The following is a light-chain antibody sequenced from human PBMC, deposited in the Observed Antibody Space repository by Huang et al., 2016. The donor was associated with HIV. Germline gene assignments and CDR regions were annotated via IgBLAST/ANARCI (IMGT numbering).Light chain of an antibody. J-gene: IGKJ3*01. CDR3: QQYETFPLT. Sequence: DIQMTQSPSFLSASVGDRVTITCQASQDINNYLNWYQQKPGKSPKLLIYDASNLETGVPSRFSGSWSGTDFTFTISSLQPEDSATYYCQQYETFPLTFGPGTTVDVK. V-gene: IGKV1-33*01. CDR2: DAS. CDR1: QDINNY.